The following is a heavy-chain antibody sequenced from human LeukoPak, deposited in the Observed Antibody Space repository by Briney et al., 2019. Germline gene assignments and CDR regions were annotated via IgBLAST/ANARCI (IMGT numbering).Heavy chain of an antibody. V-gene: IGHV3-21*01. Sequence: GGSLRLSCAASGFTFSSYSMNWVRQAPGKGLEWVSSISSSSSYIYYADSVKGRFTISRDNAKNSLYLQMNSLRAEDTAVYYCARVLWSGAFSSWTLGDAFDIWGQGTMVTV. CDR3: ARVLWSGAFSSWTLGDAFDI. D-gene: IGHD6-13*01. J-gene: IGHJ3*02. CDR2: ISSSSSYI. CDR1: GFTFSSYS.